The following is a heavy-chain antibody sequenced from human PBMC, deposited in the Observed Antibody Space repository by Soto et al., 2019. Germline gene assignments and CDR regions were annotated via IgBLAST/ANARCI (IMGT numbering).Heavy chain of an antibody. J-gene: IGHJ6*02. V-gene: IGHV3-66*01. CDR1: GGSVSSNG. D-gene: IGHD1-26*01. CDR3: ARGASYYYYGMDV. Sequence: PCLSLRHSCAAAGGSVSSNGMRWVRQAPGKGLEWVSVIYSGGSTYYADSVKGRFTISRDNSKNTLYLQMTSLRAEDTAVYYCARGASYYYYGMDVWGQGTTVTVSS. CDR2: IYSGGST.